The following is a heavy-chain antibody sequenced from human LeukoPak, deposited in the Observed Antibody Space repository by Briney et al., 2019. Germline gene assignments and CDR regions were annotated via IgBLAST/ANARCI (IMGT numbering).Heavy chain of an antibody. V-gene: IGHV6-1*01. J-gene: IGHJ4*02. Sequence: SQTLSLTCAISGDSVSINSAAWNWIRQSPSRGLEWLGRTYYRSKSYNDYAVSVKSRITINPDTSKNQFSLQLNSVTPEDTAVYYCARDRSSSWYSNKYYFDYWGQGTLVTVSS. D-gene: IGHD6-13*01. CDR3: ARDRSSSWYSNKYYFDY. CDR1: GDSVSINSAA. CDR2: TYYRSKSYN.